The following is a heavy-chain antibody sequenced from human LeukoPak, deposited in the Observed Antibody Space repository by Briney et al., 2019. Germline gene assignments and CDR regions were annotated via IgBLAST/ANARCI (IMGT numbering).Heavy chain of an antibody. Sequence: SETLSLTCTVSGGSISSSSYYWGWIRQPPGKGLEWIGSIYYSGSTYYNASLKSRVTISVDTSNNQFSLKLSSVTAADTAVYYCARHPRNSGSPVDYWGQGTLVTVSS. V-gene: IGHV4-39*01. CDR1: GGSISSSSYY. CDR2: IYYSGST. D-gene: IGHD1-26*01. J-gene: IGHJ4*02. CDR3: ARHPRNSGSPVDY.